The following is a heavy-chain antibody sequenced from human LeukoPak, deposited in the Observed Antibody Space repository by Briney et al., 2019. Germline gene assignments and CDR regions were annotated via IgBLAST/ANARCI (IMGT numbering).Heavy chain of an antibody. V-gene: IGHV3-11*04. CDR3: ARDRYNWNDDINWFDP. Sequence: PGGSLRLSCAASGFTFSDYYMSWIRQAPGKGLEWVSYISSSGSTIYYADSVKGRFTISRDNAKNSLYLRMNSLRAEDTAVYYCARDRYNWNDDINWFDPWGQGTLVTVSS. CDR2: ISSSGSTI. CDR1: GFTFSDYY. D-gene: IGHD1-1*01. J-gene: IGHJ5*02.